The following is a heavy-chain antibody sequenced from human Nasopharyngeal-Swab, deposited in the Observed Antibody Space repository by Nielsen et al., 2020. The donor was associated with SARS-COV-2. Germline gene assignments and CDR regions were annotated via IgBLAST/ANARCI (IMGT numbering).Heavy chain of an antibody. V-gene: IGHV1-69*01. CDR3: ARAKSLHTEYNCFDP. CDR1: GYKFTSYW. Sequence: KISCKSSGYKFTSYWIGWVRQMPGKGLEWMGGIVPMFGTAKYAQNFQGRVTITADESTTTAYMELTSLRSEDTAVYYCARAKSLHTEYNCFDPWGQGTLVTVSS. D-gene: IGHD3-10*01. J-gene: IGHJ5*02. CDR2: IVPMFGTA.